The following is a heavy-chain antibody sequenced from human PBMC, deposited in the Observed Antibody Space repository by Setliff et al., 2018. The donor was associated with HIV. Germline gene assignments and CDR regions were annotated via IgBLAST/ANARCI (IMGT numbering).Heavy chain of an antibody. CDR3: ARPLTTSFNFWGDAFGI. CDR1: GDFFSSDDYY. Sequence: SETLSLTCTVSGDFFSSDDYYWSWVRQHPGKGLEWIGYIYYSGTTYYSPSLTSRVTISVDTSKNQFSLELTSVTAADTAVYYCARPLTTSFNFWGDAFGICGQGTMVTV. CDR2: IYYSGTT. D-gene: IGHD3-3*01. V-gene: IGHV4-30-4*08. J-gene: IGHJ3*02.